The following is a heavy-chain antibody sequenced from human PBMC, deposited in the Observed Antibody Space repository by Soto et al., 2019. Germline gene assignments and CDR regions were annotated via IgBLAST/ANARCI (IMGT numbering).Heavy chain of an antibody. CDR2: INQDGSEK. V-gene: IGHV3-7*01. CDR1: RFTFSSYW. CDR3: ARDRSAARDYYYYGMDV. D-gene: IGHD6-6*01. Sequence: GGSLRLSCAASRFTFSSYWLSWVRQAPGKGLEWVANINQDGSEKYYVASVKGRFTISRDNAKNSLYLQMSSLRAEDTAVYYCARDRSAARDYYYYGMDVWGQGTTVTVSS. J-gene: IGHJ6*02.